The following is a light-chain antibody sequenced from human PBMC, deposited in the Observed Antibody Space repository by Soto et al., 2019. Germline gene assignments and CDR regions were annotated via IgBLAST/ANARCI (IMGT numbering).Light chain of an antibody. V-gene: IGKV3-15*01. CDR2: GAS. CDR3: QQRNNWPLT. Sequence: EIVMTQSPDTLSVSPGERATLSCRASQSVSSNLAWYQQKPGQAPRLLIYGASTRATGTPARFSGSGSGTEFTLTISSLQSEDFAVYYCQQRNNWPLTFGQGTRLEIK. CDR1: QSVSSN. J-gene: IGKJ5*01.